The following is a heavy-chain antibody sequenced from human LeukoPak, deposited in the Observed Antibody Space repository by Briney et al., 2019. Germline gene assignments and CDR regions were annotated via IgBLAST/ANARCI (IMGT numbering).Heavy chain of an antibody. J-gene: IGHJ4*02. Sequence: ASVKVPCKASGYTFTSYYTHWLRQAPGQGLQWMGIINPSDGSTSYTPRFQGRVTVTRDTSTSTVCMELSSLRSEDTAVYYCARVYSGYDCGYWGQGTLVTVSS. V-gene: IGHV1-46*01. D-gene: IGHD5-12*01. CDR1: GYTFTSYY. CDR3: ARVYSGYDCGY. CDR2: INPSDGST.